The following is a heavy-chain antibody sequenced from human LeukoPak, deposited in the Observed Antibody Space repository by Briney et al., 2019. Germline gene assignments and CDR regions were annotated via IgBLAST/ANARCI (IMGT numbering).Heavy chain of an antibody. CDR1: GFXFSDYA. J-gene: IGHJ4*02. V-gene: IGHV3-23*01. Sequence: GGSLRLSCAASGFXFSDYAISWVRQAPGKGLDWVSIVSSGGDSTYYADSVKGRFTISRDNSKNTVYLQMNSLRVEDTAVYYCAVPGDYWGQGILVTVSS. CDR2: VSSGGDST. CDR3: AVPGDY.